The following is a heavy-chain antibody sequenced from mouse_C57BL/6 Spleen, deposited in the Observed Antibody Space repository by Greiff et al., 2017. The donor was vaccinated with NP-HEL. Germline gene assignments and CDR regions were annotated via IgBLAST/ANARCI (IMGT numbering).Heavy chain of an antibody. CDR1: GYAFSSYW. D-gene: IGHD2-2*01. J-gene: IGHJ2*01. CDR2: IYPGDGDT. Sequence: VQLQQSGAELVKPGASVKISCKASGYAFSSYWMNWVKQRPGKGLEWIGQIYPGDGDTNYNGKFKGKATLTADTSSSTAYMQLSSLTSEAAAVYFCARRGDGYDDYFDYWGQGTTLTVSS. CDR3: ARRGDGYDDYFDY. V-gene: IGHV1-80*01.